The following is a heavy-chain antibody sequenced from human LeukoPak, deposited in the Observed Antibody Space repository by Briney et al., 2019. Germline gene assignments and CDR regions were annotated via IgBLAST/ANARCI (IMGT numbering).Heavy chain of an antibody. D-gene: IGHD4-17*01. V-gene: IGHV3-66*01. Sequence: PGGSLRLSCAASGFTVSSNYMSWVRQAPGKGLEWVSVIYSGGSTYYADSVKGRFTISRDNSKNTLYLQMNSLRAEDTAVYYCARGEREELQTTVTRPSYYYYGMDVWGQGTTVTVSS. J-gene: IGHJ6*02. CDR2: IYSGGST. CDR3: ARGEREELQTTVTRPSYYYYGMDV. CDR1: GFTVSSNY.